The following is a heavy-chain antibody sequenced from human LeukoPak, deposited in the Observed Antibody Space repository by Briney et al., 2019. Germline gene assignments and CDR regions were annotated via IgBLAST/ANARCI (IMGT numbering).Heavy chain of an antibody. D-gene: IGHD2-2*01. J-gene: IGHJ4*02. V-gene: IGHV3-21*04. CDR2: ISSSSSYI. CDR1: GFTFSSYS. CDR3: AKSGPYCSSTSCNYFDY. Sequence: PGGSLRLSCAASGFTFSSYSMNWVRQAPGKGLEWVSSISSSSSYIYYADSVKGRFTISRDNSKNALFLQMNSLRAEDTAVYYCAKSGPYCSSTSCNYFDYWGQGTLATVSS.